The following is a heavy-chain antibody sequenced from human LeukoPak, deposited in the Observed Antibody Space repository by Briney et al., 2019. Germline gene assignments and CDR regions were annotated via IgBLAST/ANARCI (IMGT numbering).Heavy chain of an antibody. Sequence: ASVKVSCTASGYTFTDYYIHWVRQAPGQGLEWMGWINPDSGGTNFAQNFQGRVTMTRDKSISTAYMELSRLNSDDTAVYYCARCTDSSWYCPFDYWGQGTLVTVSS. V-gene: IGHV1-2*02. CDR2: INPDSGGT. J-gene: IGHJ4*02. CDR1: GYTFTDYY. CDR3: ARCTDSSWYCPFDY. D-gene: IGHD6-13*01.